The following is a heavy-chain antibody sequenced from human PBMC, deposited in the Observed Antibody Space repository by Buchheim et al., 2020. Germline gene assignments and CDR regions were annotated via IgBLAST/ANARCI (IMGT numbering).Heavy chain of an antibody. D-gene: IGHD6-19*01. CDR1: DGSISSYY. V-gene: IGHV4-59*01. CDR2: IYYSGST. J-gene: IGHJ4*02. CDR3: AGYRAVAGLRYYFDY. Sequence: QVQLQESGPGLVKPSETLSLTCTVSDGSISSYYWSWIRQPPGKGLEWIGYIYYSGSTNYNPSLKSRVTISVDTSKNQFSLKLSSVTAADTAVYYCAGYRAVAGLRYYFDYWGQGTL.